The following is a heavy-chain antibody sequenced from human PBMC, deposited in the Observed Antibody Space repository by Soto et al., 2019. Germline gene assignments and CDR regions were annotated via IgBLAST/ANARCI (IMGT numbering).Heavy chain of an antibody. CDR3: ARDQGGSIAARPWVPWFDP. CDR2: IWYDGSNK. Sequence: PGGSLRLSCAASGFTFSSYGMHWVRQAPGKGLEWVAVIWYDGSNKYYADSVKGRFTISRDNSKNTLYLQMNSLRAEDTAVYYCARDQGGSIAARPWVPWFDPWGQGTLVTVSS. D-gene: IGHD6-6*01. V-gene: IGHV3-33*01. CDR1: GFTFSSYG. J-gene: IGHJ5*02.